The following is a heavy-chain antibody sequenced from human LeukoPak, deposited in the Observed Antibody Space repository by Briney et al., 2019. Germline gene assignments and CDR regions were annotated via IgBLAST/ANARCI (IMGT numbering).Heavy chain of an antibody. D-gene: IGHD2-21*01. V-gene: IGHV4-59*08. CDR3: ARHLNNCGDDCYIFDY. CDR2: IYYSGST. J-gene: IGHJ4*02. Sequence: SETLSLTCTVSGGYIFSYYWSWIRQPPGKALEWMGYIYYSGSTNYNPSLKSRVTISVDTSKNQFSLRVSSVTAADTAVYYCARHLNNCGDDCYIFDYWGQGTLVTVSS. CDR1: GGYIFSYY.